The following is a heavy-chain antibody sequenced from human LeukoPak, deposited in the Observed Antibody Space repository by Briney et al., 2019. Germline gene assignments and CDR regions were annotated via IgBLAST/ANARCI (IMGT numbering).Heavy chain of an antibody. Sequence: GESLKISCQGSGYTFTTYWIGWVRQMPGKGLEWMGIIYPSDSDTRYSPSFQGQVTISADKSISTAYLQWSGLKASDTAICYCARLEWRWLKVFDYWGQGTLVTVSS. V-gene: IGHV5-51*01. CDR3: ARLEWRWLKVFDY. CDR1: GYTFTTYW. CDR2: IYPSDSDT. D-gene: IGHD5-24*01. J-gene: IGHJ4*02.